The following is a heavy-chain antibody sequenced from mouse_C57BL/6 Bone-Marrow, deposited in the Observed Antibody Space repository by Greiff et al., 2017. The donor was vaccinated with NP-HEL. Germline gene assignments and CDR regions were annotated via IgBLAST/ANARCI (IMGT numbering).Heavy chain of an antibody. CDR3: ARSVYYYGSPFDY. Sequence: QVQLQQPGAELVMPGASVKLSCKASGYTFTSYWMHWVKQRPGQGLEWIGEIDPSDSYTNYNQKFKGKSTLTVDKSSSTAYMQLSSLTSEYSAVYYCARSVYYYGSPFDYWGQGTTLTVSS. D-gene: IGHD1-1*01. CDR2: IDPSDSYT. CDR1: GYTFTSYW. V-gene: IGHV1-69*01. J-gene: IGHJ2*01.